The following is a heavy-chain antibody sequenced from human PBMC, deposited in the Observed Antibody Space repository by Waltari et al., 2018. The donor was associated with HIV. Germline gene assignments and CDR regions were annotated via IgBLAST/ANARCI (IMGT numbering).Heavy chain of an antibody. D-gene: IGHD3-22*01. CDR2: VSWNSGSI. CDR3: AKDIRPRPYYYDSSGYYEYYFDY. J-gene: IGHJ4*02. V-gene: IGHV3-9*01. Sequence: WVRQAPGKGLEWVSGVSWNSGSIGYADSVKGRFTISRDNAKNSLYLQMNSLRAEDTALYYCAKDIRPRPYYYDSSGYYEYYFDYWGQGTLVTVSS.